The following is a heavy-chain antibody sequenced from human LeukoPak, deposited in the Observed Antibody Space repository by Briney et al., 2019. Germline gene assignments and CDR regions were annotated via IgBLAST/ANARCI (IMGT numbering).Heavy chain of an antibody. D-gene: IGHD1-26*01. CDR3: ARVDNGIVGAFDY. CDR1: GGTFSSYA. V-gene: IGHV1-69*06. J-gene: IGHJ4*02. CDR2: IIPIFGTA. Sequence: SVKVSCKASGGTFSSYAISWVRQAPGQGLEWMGGIIPIFGTANYAQKFQGRVTITADKSTSTAYMELSRLRSDDTAAYYCARVDNGIVGAFDYWGQGTLVTVSS.